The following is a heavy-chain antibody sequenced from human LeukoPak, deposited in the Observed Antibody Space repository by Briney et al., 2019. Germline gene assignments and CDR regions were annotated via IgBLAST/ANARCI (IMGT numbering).Heavy chain of an antibody. CDR1: GYTFTGYY. CDR3: ARDSYPYCGGDCYSAEIDY. D-gene: IGHD2-21*02. CDR2: INPNSGGT. J-gene: IGHJ4*02. Sequence: GASVKVSCKASGYTFTGYYMHWVRQAPGQGLEWMGWINPNSGGTNYAQKFQGRVTMTRDTSISTAYMELSRLRSDDTAVYYCARDSYPYCGGDCYSAEIDYWGQGTLVTVSS. V-gene: IGHV1-2*02.